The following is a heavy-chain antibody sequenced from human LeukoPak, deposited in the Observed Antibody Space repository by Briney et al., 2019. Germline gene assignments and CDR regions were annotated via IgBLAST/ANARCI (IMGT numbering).Heavy chain of an antibody. J-gene: IGHJ4*02. CDR1: GGSISSGSYY. CDR2: IYTSGST. Sequence: PSQTLSLTCTVSGGSISSGSYYWSWIRQPAGKGLEWIGRIYTSGSTNYNPSLKSRVTISVDTSKNQFSLKLSSVTAADTAVYYCARGRYYGSGSYYNFPPVGYFDYWGQGTLVTVSS. V-gene: IGHV4-61*02. CDR3: ARGRYYGSGSYYNFPPVGYFDY. D-gene: IGHD3-10*01.